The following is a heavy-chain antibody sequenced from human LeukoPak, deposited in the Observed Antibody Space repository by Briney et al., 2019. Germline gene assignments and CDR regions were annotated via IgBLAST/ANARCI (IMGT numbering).Heavy chain of an antibody. V-gene: IGHV1-69*13. CDR3: ARDGTAMVNAFDI. Sequence: ALVKVSCKASGYTFTGYYMHWVRQAPGQGLEWMGGIIPIFGTANYAQKFQGRVTITADESTSTAYMELSSLRSEDTAVYYCARDGTAMVNAFDIWGQGTMVTVSS. J-gene: IGHJ3*02. CDR1: GYTFTGYY. D-gene: IGHD5-18*01. CDR2: IIPIFGTA.